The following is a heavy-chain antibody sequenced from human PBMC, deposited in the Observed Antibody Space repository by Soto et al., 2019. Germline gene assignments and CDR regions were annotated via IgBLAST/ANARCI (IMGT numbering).Heavy chain of an antibody. CDR3: ARRYNYGYLFDY. D-gene: IGHD5-18*01. J-gene: IGHJ4*02. CDR1: GDSLSSYY. CDR2: IYHTGGSP. Sequence: PSETLSLTCTVSGDSLSSYYWSWIRQPPGKGLEWIGYIYHTGGSPSYNPSLKSRVTMSVDTSQNQFFLKLRSVTAADTAVYYCARRYNYGYLFDYWGLGTLVTVSS. V-gene: IGHV4-59*08.